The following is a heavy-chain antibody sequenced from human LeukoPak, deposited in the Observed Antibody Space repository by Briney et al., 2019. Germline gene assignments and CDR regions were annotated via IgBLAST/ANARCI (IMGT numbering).Heavy chain of an antibody. V-gene: IGHV1-18*01. D-gene: IGHD1-14*01. CDR3: ARYRKGAFDI. CDR1: GFTFTTYA. CDR2: ISAYNGDT. Sequence: ASVKVSCKTAGFTFTTYAISWVRQAPRLGLECMGWISAYNGDTNYAQNVQDRVTMTTDTSTSTAYLELRNLRSDDTAVYFCARYRKGAFDILGQGTTITVSS. J-gene: IGHJ3*02.